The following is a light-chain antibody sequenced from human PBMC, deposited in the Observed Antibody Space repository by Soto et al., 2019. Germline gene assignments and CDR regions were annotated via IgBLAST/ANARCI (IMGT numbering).Light chain of an antibody. CDR3: CSYTSSTSLF. Sequence: QSALTQPASVSGSPGQSITISCTGTSSDIGGYKYVSWYQQHPGKVPKLLIYDVNNRPSGVSDRFSGSKSGNTASLTISGLQAEDEAEYYCCSYTSSTSLFFGGGTKLTVL. CDR1: SSDIGGYKY. V-gene: IGLV2-14*03. J-gene: IGLJ2*01. CDR2: DVN.